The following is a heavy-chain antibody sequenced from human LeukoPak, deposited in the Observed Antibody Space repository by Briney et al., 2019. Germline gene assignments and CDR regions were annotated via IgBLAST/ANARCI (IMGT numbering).Heavy chain of an antibody. CDR2: ISSSSSYI. J-gene: IGHJ4*02. V-gene: IGHV3-21*04. CDR3: AKTALPYYDFWSGYSISWDY. D-gene: IGHD3-3*01. Sequence: GGSLRLSCAASGFTFSSYSMNWVRQAPGKGLEWVSSISSSSSYIYYADSVKGRFTISRDNSKNTLYLQMNSLRAEDTAVYYCAKTALPYYDFWSGYSISWDYWGQGTLVTVSS. CDR1: GFTFSSYS.